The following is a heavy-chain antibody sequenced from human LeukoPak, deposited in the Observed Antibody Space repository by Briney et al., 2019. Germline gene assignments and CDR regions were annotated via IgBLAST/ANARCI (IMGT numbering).Heavy chain of an antibody. D-gene: IGHD1-26*01. J-gene: IGHJ4*02. CDR3: ARVPLEWELLGLDY. Sequence: GASVKVSCKASGYTFTGYYMHWVRQAPGQGLEWMGWINPNSGGTNYAQKFQGRVTTTRDTSISTAYMELSRLRSDDTAVYYCARVPLEWELLGLDYWGQGTLVTVSS. V-gene: IGHV1-2*02. CDR1: GYTFTGYY. CDR2: INPNSGGT.